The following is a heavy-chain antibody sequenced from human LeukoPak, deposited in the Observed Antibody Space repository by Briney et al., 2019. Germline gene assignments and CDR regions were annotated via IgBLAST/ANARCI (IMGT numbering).Heavy chain of an antibody. CDR1: GFTFSRFW. V-gene: IGHV3-7*01. CDR3: ASSLLDYYYYMDV. Sequence: GGSLRLSCVASGFTFSRFWMSWVRQAPGKGLEWVANIKQDGSEKYYVDSVKGRFTISRDNAKNSLYLQMNSLRAEDTAVYYCASSLLDYYYYMDVWGKGTTVTVSS. D-gene: IGHD2-8*02. CDR2: IKQDGSEK. J-gene: IGHJ6*03.